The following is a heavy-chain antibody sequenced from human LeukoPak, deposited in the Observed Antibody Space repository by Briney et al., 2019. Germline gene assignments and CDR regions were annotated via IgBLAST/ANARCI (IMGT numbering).Heavy chain of an antibody. CDR3: AKGRGAAGLGRYYFDY. Sequence: GGSLRLSCAASGFTFSSYGIHWVRQAPGKGLEWVAIISYDGSNEYYADSVKGRFTISRDNPKNTLYLQMNSLRAEDTAMYYCAKGRGAAGLGRYYFDYWGQGTLVTVSS. CDR1: GFTFSSYG. V-gene: IGHV3-30*18. CDR2: ISYDGSNE. J-gene: IGHJ4*02. D-gene: IGHD6-13*01.